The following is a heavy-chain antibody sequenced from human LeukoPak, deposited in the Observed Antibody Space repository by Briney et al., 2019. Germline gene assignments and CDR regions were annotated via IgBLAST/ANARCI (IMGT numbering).Heavy chain of an antibody. J-gene: IGHJ6*03. D-gene: IGHD3-3*01. V-gene: IGHV4-39*02. Sequence: SETLSLTCTVSGGSISSSSYYWGWIRQPPGKGLEWIGSIYYSGSTYYNPSLKSRVTISVDTSKNQFSLKLSSVTAADTAVYYCARERLDYDFWSGYSRRRHYYYYMDVWGKGTTITVSS. CDR3: ARERLDYDFWSGYSRRRHYYYYMDV. CDR1: GGSISSSSYY. CDR2: IYYSGST.